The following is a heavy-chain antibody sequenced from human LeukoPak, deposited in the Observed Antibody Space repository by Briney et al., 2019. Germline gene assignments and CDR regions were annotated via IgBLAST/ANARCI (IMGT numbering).Heavy chain of an antibody. Sequence: GGSLRLSCAASGFTVSSNFMSWVRQVPGKGLEWVSAIYSGGTTHYAESVKGRFTISTDNSKNTLYLQMNSLRVEDTAVYYCATEKIPDEPRGDCDVWGQGTMVTVSS. D-gene: IGHD3-16*01. CDR1: GFTVSSNF. V-gene: IGHV3-53*01. J-gene: IGHJ3*01. CDR2: IYSGGTT. CDR3: ATEKIPDEPRGDCDV.